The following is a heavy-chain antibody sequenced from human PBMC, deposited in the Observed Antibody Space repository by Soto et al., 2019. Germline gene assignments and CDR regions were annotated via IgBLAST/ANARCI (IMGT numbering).Heavy chain of an antibody. CDR1: GFTFSTYW. CDR3: VCGGNFFIY. D-gene: IGHD3-16*01. J-gene: IGHJ4*02. Sequence: EVQLVESGGGLVQPGGSLRLSCAASGFTFSTYWMTWVRQPPGKGLGWVANMDQDGSETYYVDSVRGRFTVSRDNAENSLYLQMNSLRVEDTAVYYCVCGGNFFIYWGQGTLVTVSP. CDR2: MDQDGSET. V-gene: IGHV3-7*01.